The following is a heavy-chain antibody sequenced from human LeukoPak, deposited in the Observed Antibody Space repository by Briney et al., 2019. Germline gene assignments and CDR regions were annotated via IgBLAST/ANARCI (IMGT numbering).Heavy chain of an antibody. Sequence: SETLSLTCAVYGGSFSGYYWSWIRQPPGKGLEWIGEINHSGSTNYNPPLKSRVTISVDTSKNQFSLKLSSVTAADTAVYYCARRHYYDSSDYWGQGTLVTVSS. J-gene: IGHJ4*02. CDR3: ARRHYYDSSDY. CDR2: INHSGST. CDR1: GGSFSGYY. D-gene: IGHD3-22*01. V-gene: IGHV4-34*01.